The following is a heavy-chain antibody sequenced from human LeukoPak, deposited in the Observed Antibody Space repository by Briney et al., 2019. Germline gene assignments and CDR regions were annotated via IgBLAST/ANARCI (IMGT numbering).Heavy chain of an antibody. CDR3: ARAPRALRYFDWSPGPFDY. J-gene: IGHJ4*02. CDR2: IYYSGGT. D-gene: IGHD3-9*01. Sequence: ASETLSLTCTVSGGSISSGDYYWSWIRQPPGKGLEWIGYIYYSGGTYYNPSLKSRVTISVDTSKNQFSLKLSSVTAADTAVYYCARAPRALRYFDWSPGPFDYWGQGTLVTVSS. CDR1: GGSISSGDYY. V-gene: IGHV4-30-4*01.